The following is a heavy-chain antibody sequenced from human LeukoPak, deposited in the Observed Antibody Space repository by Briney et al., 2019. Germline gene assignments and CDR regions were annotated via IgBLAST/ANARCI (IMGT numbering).Heavy chain of an antibody. V-gene: IGHV1-2*06. Sequence: ASVKVSCKASGYTFTGYYMHWVRQAPGQGLEWMGRINPNSGGTNYAQKFQGRVTMTRDTSISTAYMELSRLRSDDTAVYYCARGVVGAGILFGYWGQGTLVTVSS. D-gene: IGHD1-26*01. J-gene: IGHJ4*02. CDR1: GYTFTGYY. CDR3: ARGVVGAGILFGY. CDR2: INPNSGGT.